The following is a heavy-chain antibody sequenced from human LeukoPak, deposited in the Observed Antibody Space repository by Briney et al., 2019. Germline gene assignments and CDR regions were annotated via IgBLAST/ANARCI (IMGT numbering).Heavy chain of an antibody. CDR2: ISGSGGST. J-gene: IGHJ4*02. CDR1: GFTFSSYA. CDR3: AKVRSGYFFN. V-gene: IGHV3-23*01. D-gene: IGHD6-19*01. Sequence: PGGSLRLSCAASGFTFSSYAMSWVRRAPGKGLEWVSAISGSGGSTYYADSVKGRFTISRDNPKNTLYLQMNSLRAEDTAVYYCAKVRSGYFFNWGQGTLVTVSS.